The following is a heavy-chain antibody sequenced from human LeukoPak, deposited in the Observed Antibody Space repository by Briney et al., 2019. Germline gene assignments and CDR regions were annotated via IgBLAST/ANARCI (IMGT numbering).Heavy chain of an antibody. D-gene: IGHD3-10*01. CDR3: AKGHILNMVRGVNNWFDP. V-gene: IGHV3-11*01. Sequence: GGSLRLSCAASGFTFSSYWMSWIRQAPGKGLEWVSYISSAGRTRYYADSVKGRFTISRDNTKNSLFLQMNSLRAEDTAVYYCAKGHILNMVRGVNNWFDPWGQGTLVTVSS. J-gene: IGHJ5*02. CDR2: ISSAGRTR. CDR1: GFTFSSYW.